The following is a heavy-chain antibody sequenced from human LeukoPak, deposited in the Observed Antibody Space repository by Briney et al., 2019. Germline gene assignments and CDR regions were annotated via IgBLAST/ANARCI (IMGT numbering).Heavy chain of an antibody. V-gene: IGHV3-9*01. CDR1: GFTFDDYA. CDR2: ISWNSGTI. CDR3: AKERIVGGYRYGPFDH. J-gene: IGHJ4*02. Sequence: GGSLRLSCAASGFTFDDYAIHWVRQVPGKGLEWVSGISWNSGTIGYEVSVKGRFTISRDNAKNSLYLQMNSLRAEDTALYYRAKERIVGGYRYGPFDHWGQGTLVTVSS. D-gene: IGHD5-18*01.